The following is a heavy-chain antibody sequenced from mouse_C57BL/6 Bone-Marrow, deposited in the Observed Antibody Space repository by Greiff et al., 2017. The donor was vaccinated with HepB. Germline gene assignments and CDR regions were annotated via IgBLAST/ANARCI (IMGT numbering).Heavy chain of an antibody. CDR1: GFTFSNYW. Sequence: EVQLVESGGGLVQPGGSMKLSCVASGFTFSNYWMNWVRQSPEKGLEWVAQIRLKSDNYATHYAESVKGRFPISRDDSKIMVYLQMNNLRAEDTGIYYCTGDSNYFAWFAYWGQGTLVTVSA. V-gene: IGHV6-3*01. J-gene: IGHJ3*01. CDR3: TGDSNYFAWFAY. D-gene: IGHD2-5*01. CDR2: IRLKSDNYAT.